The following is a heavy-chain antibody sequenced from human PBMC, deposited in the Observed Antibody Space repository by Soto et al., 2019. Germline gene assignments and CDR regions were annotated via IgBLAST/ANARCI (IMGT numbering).Heavy chain of an antibody. D-gene: IGHD1-26*01. CDR2: IRAKSNKYAT. CDR3: NSGSYYSSI. J-gene: IGHJ4*02. V-gene: IGHV3-73*01. CDR1: GFSFSGSA. Sequence: PWGSLRLSCAASGFSFSGSAIPWVRQASGKGLEWVGRIRAKSNKYATLSAESLKGRFTISRDDSQSTAYLEMNSLKTEDTAVYYCNSGSYYSSIWGQGTLVTVSS.